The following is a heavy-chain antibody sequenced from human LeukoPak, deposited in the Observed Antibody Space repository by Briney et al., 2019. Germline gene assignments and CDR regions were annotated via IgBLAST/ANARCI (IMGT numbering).Heavy chain of an antibody. Sequence: SETLSPTCTVSGGSISSYYWSWIRQPPGKGLEWIGYIYYSGSTNYNPSLKSRVTISVDTSKNQFSLKLSSVTAADTAVYYCARDPYGDYTFDPWGQGTLVTVSS. V-gene: IGHV4-59*01. CDR3: ARDPYGDYTFDP. CDR1: GGSISSYY. D-gene: IGHD4-17*01. CDR2: IYYSGST. J-gene: IGHJ5*02.